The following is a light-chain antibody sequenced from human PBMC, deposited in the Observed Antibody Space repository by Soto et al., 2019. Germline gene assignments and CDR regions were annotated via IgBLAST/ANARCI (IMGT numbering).Light chain of an antibody. CDR2: EVT. CDR3: CSYAGGYTHAV. V-gene: IGLV2-14*01. Sequence: QSVPTQPASVSGSLGQSITISCTGTSSDVGGYNFVSWYQKKPGKAPKLLIYEVTHRPSGISDRFSGSKSGNTASLAITGLQDEDEASYYCCSYAGGYTHAVFGGGTKLTVL. CDR1: SSDVGGYNF. J-gene: IGLJ2*01.